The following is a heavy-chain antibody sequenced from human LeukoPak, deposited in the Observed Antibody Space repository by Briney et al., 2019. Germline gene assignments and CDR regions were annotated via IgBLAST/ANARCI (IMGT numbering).Heavy chain of an antibody. V-gene: IGHV1-18*01. CDR2: ISAYNVNT. J-gene: IGHJ4*02. Sequence: AAVKVSCKASVYTFTSYGISWVLQAPRQVLDWMGWISAYNVNTNYAQKRQGRVTMTTDTSTSKAYMELRSLRSDDTAVYYCARHIGSGSYYPFDYWGQGTLVTVSS. CDR1: VYTFTSYG. D-gene: IGHD3-10*01. CDR3: ARHIGSGSYYPFDY.